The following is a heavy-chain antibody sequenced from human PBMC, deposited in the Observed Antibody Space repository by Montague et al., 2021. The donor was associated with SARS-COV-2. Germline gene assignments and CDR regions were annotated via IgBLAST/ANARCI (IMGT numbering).Heavy chain of an antibody. CDR3: ARVPPYYYDSSGYYSGAFDV. V-gene: IGHV4-4*08. J-gene: IGHJ3*01. D-gene: IGHD3-22*01. CDR1: GGSVSSYY. Sequence: SETLSLTCTVSGGSVSSYYWSWIRQSPGKGLEWIGRIYTSGSTNYNPSLKSRVTISVDTSKNQFSLKLSSVTAADTAVYYCARVPPYYYDSSGYYSGAFDVWGQGTMVTVSS. CDR2: IYTSGST.